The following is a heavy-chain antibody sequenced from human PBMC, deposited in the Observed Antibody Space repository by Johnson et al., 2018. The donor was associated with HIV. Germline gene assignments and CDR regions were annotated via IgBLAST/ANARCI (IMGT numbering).Heavy chain of an antibody. CDR2: IYSGGST. D-gene: IGHD1-20*01. Sequence: VQLVQSGGGLIQPGGSLRLSCAASGFTFDDYGMSWVRQVPGKGLELVSVIYSGGSTYYADSVKGRFTISRDNAKNSLYLQMNSLRAEDTAVYYCAKGGYNWKFDAFDIWGQGTMVTVSS. V-gene: IGHV3-66*03. CDR3: AKGGYNWKFDAFDI. CDR1: GFTFDDYG. J-gene: IGHJ3*02.